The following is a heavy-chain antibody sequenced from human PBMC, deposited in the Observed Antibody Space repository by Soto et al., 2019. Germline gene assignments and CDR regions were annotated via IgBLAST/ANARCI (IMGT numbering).Heavy chain of an antibody. CDR1: GFTFSNYA. D-gene: IGHD6-13*01. CDR2: ISGSGGST. V-gene: IGHV3-23*01. J-gene: IGHJ4*02. CDR3: AKDQGSSWYEIDY. Sequence: EVQLLESGGGLVQPGGSLRLSCAASGFTFSNYAVNWVRQAPGKELEWVSTISGSGGSTYYADSVKGRFTISRDNSKNTLYLQMNSLRVEDTAVYYCAKDQGSSWYEIDYWGQGTLVTVSS.